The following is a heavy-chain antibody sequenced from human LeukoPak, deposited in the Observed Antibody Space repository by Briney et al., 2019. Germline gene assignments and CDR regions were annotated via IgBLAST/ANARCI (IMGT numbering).Heavy chain of an antibody. Sequence: GASVKVSCKASGYTFTSYDINWVRQAPGQGLEWMGWISAYNGNTNYAQKLQGRVTMTTDTSTSTAYMELRSLRSDDTAVYYCARGGHSAGTFAGLGYWGQGTLVTVSS. CDR3: ARGGHSAGTFAGLGY. CDR1: GYTFTSYD. J-gene: IGHJ4*02. CDR2: ISAYNGNT. V-gene: IGHV1-18*01. D-gene: IGHD6-13*01.